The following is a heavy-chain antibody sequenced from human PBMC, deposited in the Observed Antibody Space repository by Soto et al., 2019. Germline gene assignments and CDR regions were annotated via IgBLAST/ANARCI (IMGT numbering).Heavy chain of an antibody. J-gene: IGHJ5*01. V-gene: IGHV4-31*03. D-gene: IGHD2-21*02. Sequence: SETLSLTCTVSGGSISSGGYYWSWIRQHPGKGLEWIGYIYYSGSTYYNPSLKSRVTISVDTSKNQFSLKLSSVTAADTAVYYCARIDCGGDCYSLGSWFDSWGQGTLVTVSS. CDR2: IYYSGST. CDR3: ARIDCGGDCYSLGSWFDS. CDR1: GGSISSGGYY.